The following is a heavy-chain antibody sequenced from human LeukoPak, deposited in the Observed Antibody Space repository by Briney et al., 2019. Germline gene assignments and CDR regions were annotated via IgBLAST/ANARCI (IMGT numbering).Heavy chain of an antibody. V-gene: IGHV3-7*01. CDR3: ARDRGYSTFDY. J-gene: IGHJ4*02. CDR1: AFTFSNYW. CDR2: IKEDGSEI. Sequence: PGGSLRLSCAAPAFTFSNYWMSWVRQAPGKGLEWVANIKEDGSEINYVDSVTGRSTNSRDNAKNSLYLQMNSLRVDDTAVYYCARDRGYSTFDYWGQGTLVTVSS. D-gene: IGHD4-23*01.